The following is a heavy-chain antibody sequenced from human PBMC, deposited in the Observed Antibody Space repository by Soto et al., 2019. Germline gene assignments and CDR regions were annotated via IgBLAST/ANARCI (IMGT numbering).Heavy chain of an antibody. CDR3: AKVSRGGSDY. D-gene: IGHD5-12*01. V-gene: IGHV3-30*18. CDR1: GFTFSSYG. Sequence: QVQLVESGGGVVQPGRSLRLSCAASGFTFSSYGMHWVRQAPGKGLEWVAVISYDGSNKYYADSVKGRFTISRDNSKNTLYLQMNSLRAEDTAVYYCAKVSRGGSDYWGQGTLVTVSS. J-gene: IGHJ4*02. CDR2: ISYDGSNK.